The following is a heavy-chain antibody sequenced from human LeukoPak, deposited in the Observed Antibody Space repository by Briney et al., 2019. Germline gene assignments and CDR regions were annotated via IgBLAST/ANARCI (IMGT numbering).Heavy chain of an antibody. Sequence: GGSLRLSCTASGFTFRSYAMSWVRQAPGKGLEWVSAISGSGIATYYADSVKGRFTISRDNAKNSLYLQMNSLRAEDTAVYYCARDARITMIVVGHYYFDYWGQGTLVTVSS. CDR1: GFTFRSYA. CDR2: ISGSGIAT. CDR3: ARDARITMIVVGHYYFDY. V-gene: IGHV3-23*01. D-gene: IGHD3-22*01. J-gene: IGHJ4*02.